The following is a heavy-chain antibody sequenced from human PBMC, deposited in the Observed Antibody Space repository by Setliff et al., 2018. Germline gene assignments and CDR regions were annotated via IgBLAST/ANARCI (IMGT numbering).Heavy chain of an antibody. D-gene: IGHD2-21*01. CDR2: ISPSSSHI. CDR3: TTRYHNPGDGYMAVFDF. J-gene: IGHJ4*02. CDR1: GFTFSTYS. Sequence: PGGSLRLSCAASGFTFSTYSLIWVRQAPGTGLEWVSSISPSSSHIYYADSAEGRFTISRDNAHNSLYLQMNNLRVEDTAVYYCTTRYHNPGDGYMAVFDFWGQGSLVTVSS. V-gene: IGHV3-21*04.